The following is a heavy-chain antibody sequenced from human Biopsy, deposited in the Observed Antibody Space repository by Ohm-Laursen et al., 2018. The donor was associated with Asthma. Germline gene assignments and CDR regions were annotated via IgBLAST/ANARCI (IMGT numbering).Heavy chain of an antibody. D-gene: IGHD4-23*01. CDR3: ARESGQDSGGTGAFDR. Sequence: SLRLSCAAPGFVFSQCGMHWVRQGPGKGLEWVALVSSDGHNKYYEDSVKGRFTISRDNPKLRLYLEINSLRVEDSAVYYCARESGQDSGGTGAFDRWGQGIMVAVSS. J-gene: IGHJ3*02. CDR2: VSSDGHNK. V-gene: IGHV3-30*03. CDR1: GFVFSQCG.